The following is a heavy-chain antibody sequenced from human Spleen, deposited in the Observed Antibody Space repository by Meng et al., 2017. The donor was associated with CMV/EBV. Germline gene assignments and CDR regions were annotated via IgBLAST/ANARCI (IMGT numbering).Heavy chain of an antibody. CDR3: AKGGRFGGSYKGYFDY. J-gene: IGHJ4*02. CDR1: GLTFSDYC. V-gene: IGHV3-23*01. D-gene: IGHD1-26*01. CDR2: ISGSSGSTI. Sequence: GESLKISCAASGLTFSDYCIHWVRQSPGKGLEWVSGISGSSGSTIYYADSVKGRFTISRDNSKNTLYLQMNSLRAEDTAVYYCAKGGRFGGSYKGYFDYWGQGTLVTVSS.